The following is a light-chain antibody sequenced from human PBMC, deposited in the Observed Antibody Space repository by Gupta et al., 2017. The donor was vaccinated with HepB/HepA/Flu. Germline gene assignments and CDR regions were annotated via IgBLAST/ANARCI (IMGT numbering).Light chain of an antibody. CDR3: QQRRSWPIT. J-gene: IGKJ5*01. V-gene: IGKV3-11*01. CDR1: QYVNIY. Sequence: EIVLTQSPGTLSLSPGERATLSCRASQYVNIYLAWYQQKPGQAPRLLIYDASNRATGLPARFRGSGSGTDFTLTISSLEPEDFAVYYCQQRRSWPITFGQGTRLEIK. CDR2: DAS.